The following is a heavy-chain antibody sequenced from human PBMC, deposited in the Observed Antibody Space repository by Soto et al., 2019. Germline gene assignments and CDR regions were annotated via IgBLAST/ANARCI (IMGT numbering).Heavy chain of an antibody. CDR3: ARRRIVVVMGWFDP. CDR2: IYYSGST. CDR1: GGSISSSSYY. D-gene: IGHD3-22*01. Sequence: SETLSLTCTVSGGSISSSSYYWGWIRQPPGKGLEWIGSIYYSGSTYYNPSLKSRVTISVDTSKNQFSLKLSSVTAADTAVYYCARRRIVVVMGWFDPWGQRTLVTVSS. J-gene: IGHJ5*02. V-gene: IGHV4-39*01.